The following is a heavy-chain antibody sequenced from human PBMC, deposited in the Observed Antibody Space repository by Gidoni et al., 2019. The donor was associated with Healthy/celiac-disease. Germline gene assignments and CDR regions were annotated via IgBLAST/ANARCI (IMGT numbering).Heavy chain of an antibody. CDR1: GGSISSYY. Sequence: QVQLQESGPGLVKPSETLSLTCTVSGGSISSYYWSWIRQPPGKGLEWIGYIYYSGSTNYNPSLKSRVTISVDTSKNQFSLKLSSVTAADTAVYYCARETRYCSGGSCQPHDAFDIWGQGTMVTVSS. CDR3: ARETRYCSGGSCQPHDAFDI. V-gene: IGHV4-59*01. CDR2: IYYSGST. D-gene: IGHD2-15*01. J-gene: IGHJ3*02.